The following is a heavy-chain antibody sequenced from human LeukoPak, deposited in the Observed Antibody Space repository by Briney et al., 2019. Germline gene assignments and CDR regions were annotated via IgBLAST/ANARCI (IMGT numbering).Heavy chain of an antibody. CDR2: IYPSDSDT. V-gene: IGHV5-51*01. D-gene: IGHD2-15*01. Sequence: GESLKISCEGSGYRFTSYSIAWVRQMPVKGLEWMGIIYPSDSDTTYSPSFQGQVTISADKSISTAYLQWSSLKASDTAVNYCARRSCSGATCYQLDYWGQGTLVTVST. J-gene: IGHJ4*02. CDR3: ARRSCSGATCYQLDY. CDR1: GYRFTSYS.